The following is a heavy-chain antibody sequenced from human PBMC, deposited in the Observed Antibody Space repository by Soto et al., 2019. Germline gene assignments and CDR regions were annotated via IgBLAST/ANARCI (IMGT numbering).Heavy chain of an antibody. CDR3: AREGRTKHDYVGY. CDR2: ISAYNGNT. D-gene: IGHD1-7*01. V-gene: IGHV1-18*01. Sequence: VSVTVYCQASGYTFTSYGISLVRQAPGQGLEWMGWISAYNGNTNYAQKLQGRVTMTTDTSTSTAYMELRSLRSDDTAVYYCAREGRTKHDYVGYWGQGTLVTVSS. J-gene: IGHJ4*02. CDR1: GYTFTSYG.